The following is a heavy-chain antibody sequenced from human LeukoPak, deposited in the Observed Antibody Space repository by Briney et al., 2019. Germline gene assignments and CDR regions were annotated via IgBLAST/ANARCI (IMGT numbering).Heavy chain of an antibody. J-gene: IGHJ4*02. Sequence: PGGSLRLSCSASRFTFSNFNMHWVRQAPGKGLQFVSGITSDGGSIDYADSVRGRFTISRDNSKNTLYLQMNSLRAEDTAVYYCARTRGGLLDYFDYWGQGTLVTVSS. D-gene: IGHD3-16*01. CDR3: ARTRGGLLDYFDY. CDR2: ITSDGGSI. CDR1: RFTFSNFN. V-gene: IGHV3-64*04.